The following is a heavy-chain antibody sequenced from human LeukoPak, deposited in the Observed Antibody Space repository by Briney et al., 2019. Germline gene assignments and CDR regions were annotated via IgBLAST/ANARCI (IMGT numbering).Heavy chain of an antibody. CDR3: ASAVRYSSVQTGANFDH. D-gene: IGHD6-25*01. CDR1: GGSISTSSYY. J-gene: IGHJ4*02. Sequence: PSETLSLTCTVYGGSISTSSYYWTWIRQPPGKELKWIGTIYYIGTTYYNASLKSRVSMSVDTSKNQFSLKLTSLTAADTAVYFCASAVRYSSVQTGANFDHWGQGTLVTVSS. V-gene: IGHV4-39*07. CDR2: IYYIGTT.